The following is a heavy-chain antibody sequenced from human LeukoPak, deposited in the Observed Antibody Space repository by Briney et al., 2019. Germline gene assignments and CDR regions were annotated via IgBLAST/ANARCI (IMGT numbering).Heavy chain of an antibody. D-gene: IGHD4-17*01. J-gene: IGHJ4*02. CDR3: ARDRAYGDYEWVY. Sequence: ASVKVSCKASGYTFTSYGISWGREAPGQGLGWRGGISAYNGNKNCAQKLQGRVTMTTDTSTSTAYMELRSLRSDDTAVYYCARDRAYGDYEWVYCGQGTLVTVSS. CDR2: ISAYNGNK. V-gene: IGHV1-18*01. CDR1: GYTFTSYG.